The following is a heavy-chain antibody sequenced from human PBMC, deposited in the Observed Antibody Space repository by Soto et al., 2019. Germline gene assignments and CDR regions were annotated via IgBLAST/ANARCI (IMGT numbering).Heavy chain of an antibody. J-gene: IGHJ4*02. CDR3: ARDSRTTVTPNGY. CDR2: ISYSGST. V-gene: IGHV4-30-4*01. D-gene: IGHD4-17*01. Sequence: QVQLQESGPGLVKPSQTLSLTCTVSGGSISSGDYYWSWIRQPQGKGLAWIGDISYSGSTYYNPYLKSRVTISVDTSKNQCSLKLSSVTAADTAVYYCARDSRTTVTPNGYWGQGTLVTVSS. CDR1: GGSISSGDYY.